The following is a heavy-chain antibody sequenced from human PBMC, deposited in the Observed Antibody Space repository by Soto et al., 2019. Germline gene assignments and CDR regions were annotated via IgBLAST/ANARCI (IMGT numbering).Heavy chain of an antibody. J-gene: IGHJ4*02. V-gene: IGHV1-69*13. CDR1: GGTFSGYA. Sequence: SVKVSCKASGGTFSGYAISWVRQAPGQGLEWMGGIIPIFGTANYAQMFQGRVRITADEYTGTASREPTSRRSEDTALLYGAVQDSGGSPFDYRGQWSLVP. CDR2: IIPIFGTA. D-gene: IGHD3-10*01. CDR3: AVQDSGGSPFDY.